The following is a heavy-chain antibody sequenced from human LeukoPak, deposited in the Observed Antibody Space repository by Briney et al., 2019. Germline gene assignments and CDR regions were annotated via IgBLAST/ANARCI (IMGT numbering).Heavy chain of an antibody. CDR1: GFTFTTYD. CDR3: ARDDASTARASGMDV. D-gene: IGHD6-6*01. CDR2: ISRDSAYM. V-gene: IGHV3-21*01. Sequence: PGGSLRLSCAASGFTFTTYDMDWVRRAPGKGLEWVSYISRDSAYMYLADSVKGRFTISRDNTKNSLYLQMNSLRGEDTAVYYCARDDASTARASGMDVWGKGTTVTVSS. J-gene: IGHJ6*04.